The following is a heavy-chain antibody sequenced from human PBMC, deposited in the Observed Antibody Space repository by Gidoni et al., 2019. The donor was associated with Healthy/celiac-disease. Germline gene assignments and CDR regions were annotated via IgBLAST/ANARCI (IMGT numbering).Heavy chain of an antibody. V-gene: IGHV3-48*02. Sequence: EVQLVESGGGLVKPGGSLRLSCAASGFTFRSYSMNWVRQAPGKGLEWGSYISSSSSTIYYADSVKGRFTISRDNAKNSLYLQMNSLRDEDTAVYYCARDSYYYGSGSLDYWGQGTLVTVSS. J-gene: IGHJ4*02. D-gene: IGHD3-10*01. CDR3: ARDSYYYGSGSLDY. CDR1: GFTFRSYS. CDR2: ISSSSSTI.